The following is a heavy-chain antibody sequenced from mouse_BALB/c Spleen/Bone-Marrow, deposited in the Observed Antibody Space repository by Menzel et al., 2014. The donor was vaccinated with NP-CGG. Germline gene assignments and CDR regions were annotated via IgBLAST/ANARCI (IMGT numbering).Heavy chain of an antibody. CDR2: ISTYYGDA. Sequence: VQLQQSGAELVRPGVSVKISCKGSGYTFTDYAMHWVKQSHAKSLEWIGVISTYYGDATYNKKFEGKATMTVDKSSSTAYMELARLTSEDSAIYYCARDLDYWGQGTTLTVSS. CDR3: ARDLDY. CDR1: GYTFTDYA. V-gene: IGHV1S137*01. J-gene: IGHJ2*01.